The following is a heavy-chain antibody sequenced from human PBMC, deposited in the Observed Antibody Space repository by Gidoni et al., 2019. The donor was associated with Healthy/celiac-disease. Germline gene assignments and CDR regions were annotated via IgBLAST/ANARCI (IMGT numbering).Heavy chain of an antibody. J-gene: IGHJ6*02. V-gene: IGHV4-39*01. D-gene: IGHD2-2*01. CDR2: IYYSGST. CDR3: ARHSLVVPAGGSRNYTYYYYGMDV. Sequence: QLQLQESGPGLVKPSETLSLICTVAGGSISSSSYSWGWLRQPPGKGLEWIGSIYYSGSTYSNPSLKSRVTISVDTSKTQFSLKLSSVTAADTAVYYCARHSLVVPAGGSRNYTYYYYGMDVWGQGTTVTVSS. CDR1: GGSISSSSYS.